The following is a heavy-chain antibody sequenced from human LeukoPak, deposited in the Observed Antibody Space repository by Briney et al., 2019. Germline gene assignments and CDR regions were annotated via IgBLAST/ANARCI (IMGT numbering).Heavy chain of an antibody. V-gene: IGHV3-30*02. CDR2: IRYDGSNK. J-gene: IGHJ4*02. D-gene: IGHD6-13*01. Sequence: GGSLRLSCAASGFTFSSYGMHWVRQAPGKGLEWVAFIRYDGSNKYYADSVKGRITISRDNSKNTLYLQMNSLRPEDTAVYYCAKTGIAAAALDYWGQGTLVTVSS. CDR3: AKTGIAAAALDY. CDR1: GFTFSSYG.